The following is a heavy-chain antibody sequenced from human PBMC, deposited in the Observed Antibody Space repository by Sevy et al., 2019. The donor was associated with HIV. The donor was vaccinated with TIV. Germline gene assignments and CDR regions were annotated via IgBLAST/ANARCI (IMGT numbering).Heavy chain of an antibody. J-gene: IGHJ6*02. CDR2: IGSGGDA. D-gene: IGHD5-12*01. CDR1: GFTFSSYD. V-gene: IGHV3-13*01. CDR3: ARSGGYSDYGMDV. Sequence: GGSLRLSRGASGFTFSSYDMHWVRQAAGKGLEWVSGIGSGGDAYYPGSVKGRFTISRENAKNSLYLQMNSLRAGDTAVYDCARSGGYSDYGMDVWGQGTTVTVSS.